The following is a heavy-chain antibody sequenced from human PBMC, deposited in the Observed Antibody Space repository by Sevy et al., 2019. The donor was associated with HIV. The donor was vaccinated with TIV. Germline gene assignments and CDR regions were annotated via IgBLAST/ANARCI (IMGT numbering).Heavy chain of an antibody. D-gene: IGHD3-3*01. Sequence: GGSLRLSCAASGFIFSSYVMNWVRQAPGKGLEWVSGISGSGGYTYYADSVKGRFTISRDNSNKILYLEMNTLRVEDTAVYYCAGGSWSGFDYWCQGTLVTASS. V-gene: IGHV3-23*01. CDR1: GFIFSSYV. J-gene: IGHJ4*02. CDR3: AGGSWSGFDY. CDR2: ISGSGGYT.